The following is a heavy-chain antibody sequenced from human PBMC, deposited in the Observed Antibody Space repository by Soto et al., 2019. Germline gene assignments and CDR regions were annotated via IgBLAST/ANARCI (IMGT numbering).Heavy chain of an antibody. CDR3: ARPRATAYFDY. J-gene: IGHJ4*02. CDR1: GGSISSSSYY. V-gene: IGHV4-39*01. CDR2: IYYSGST. Sequence: SETLSLTCTVSGGSISSSSYYWGWIRQPPGKGLEWIGSIYYSGSTYYNPSLKSRVTISVDTSKNQFSLKLSSVTAADTAVYYCARPRATAYFDYWGQGTLVTVS. D-gene: IGHD5-12*01.